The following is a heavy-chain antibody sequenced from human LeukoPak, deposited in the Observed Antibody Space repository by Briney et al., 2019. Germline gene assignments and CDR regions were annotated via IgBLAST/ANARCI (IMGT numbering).Heavy chain of an antibody. J-gene: IGHJ5*01. CDR3: ARDAGVPAGISCWFDS. CDR1: GYSISSGYY. V-gene: IGHV4-38-2*02. D-gene: IGHD2-2*01. CDR2: FYNSGST. Sequence: SETLSLTCAVSGYSISSGYYWGWLRQPPGRGLEWIQSFYNSGSTYNTPSLRRRATISIETTKNKFSLKLSSATAANPALYSSARDAGVPAGISCWFDSWGQGTLVTVSS.